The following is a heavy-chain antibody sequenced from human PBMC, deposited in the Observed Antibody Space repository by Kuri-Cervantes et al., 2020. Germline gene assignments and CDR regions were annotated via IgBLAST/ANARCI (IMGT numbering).Heavy chain of an antibody. CDR1: GFTFSSYG. Sequence: GGSLRLSCAASGFTFSSYGMHWVRQAPGKGLEWVAVISYDGSNKYYADSVKGRFTISRDNSKNTLYLQMNSLRAEDTAVYYCAKEVFMTTFGEFSFWGQGTLVTVSS. CDR2: ISYDGSNK. CDR3: AKEVFMTTFGEFSF. J-gene: IGHJ4*02. D-gene: IGHD3-16*01. V-gene: IGHV3-30*18.